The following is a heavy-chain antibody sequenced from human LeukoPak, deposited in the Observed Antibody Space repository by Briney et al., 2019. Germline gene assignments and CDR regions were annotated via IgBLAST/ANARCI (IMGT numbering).Heavy chain of an antibody. CDR1: GGSFSGYY. CDR3: ARAGEGGYSGYDYYYHYYMDV. CDR2: IYHSGST. Sequence: PSETLSLTCAVYGGSFSGYYWSWIRQPPGKGLEWIGNIYHSGSTYYNPSLKSRVTISVDTSKNQFSLKLSSVTAADTAVYYCARAGEGGYSGYDYYYHYYMDVWGKGTTVTVSS. D-gene: IGHD5-12*01. V-gene: IGHV4-34*01. J-gene: IGHJ6*03.